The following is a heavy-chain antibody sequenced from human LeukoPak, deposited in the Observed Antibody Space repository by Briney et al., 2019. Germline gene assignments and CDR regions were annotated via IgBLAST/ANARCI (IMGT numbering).Heavy chain of an antibody. CDR2: ISGSGGST. D-gene: IGHD5-18*01. V-gene: IGHV3-23*01. CDR3: ARGRGYSYGIPYYYYYMDV. Sequence: PGGSLRLSCAASGFTFSTYGMHWVRQVSGKRLEWVSVISGSGGSTYYAESVKGRFTISRDNSKNTLYLQMNGLRADDTAVYYCARGRGYSYGIPYYYYYMDVWGKGTTVTVSS. CDR1: GFTFSTYG. J-gene: IGHJ6*03.